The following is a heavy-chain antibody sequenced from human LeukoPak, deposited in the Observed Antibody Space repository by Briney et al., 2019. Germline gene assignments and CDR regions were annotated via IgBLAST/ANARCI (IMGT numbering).Heavy chain of an antibody. CDR2: ISGSGGST. Sequence: PGGSLRLSCAASGFTFSSYAMSWVRQAPGKGLEGVSAISGSGGSTYYADSVKGRFTISRDNSKNTLYLQMNSLRDEDTAVYYSARASTNPFGCSGGSCYSGDAFYIWGQGAMFPVSS. CDR3: ARASTNPFGCSGGSCYSGDAFYI. J-gene: IGHJ3*02. CDR1: GFTFSSYA. D-gene: IGHD2-15*01. V-gene: IGHV3-23*01.